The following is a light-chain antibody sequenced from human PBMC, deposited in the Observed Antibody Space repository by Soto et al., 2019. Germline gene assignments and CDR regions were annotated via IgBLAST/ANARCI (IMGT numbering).Light chain of an antibody. Sequence: QSPASLSVSKGERVTLSCRAGQGVTTNFAWYQQKSGQSPRLLIYDVSTRATGVPARFSGTGSETDFTLTISGLQSEDSAVYFCQQYNNWPFSFGQGTRLEIK. CDR3: QQYNNWPFS. CDR1: QGVTTN. V-gene: IGKV3-15*01. CDR2: DVS. J-gene: IGKJ5*01.